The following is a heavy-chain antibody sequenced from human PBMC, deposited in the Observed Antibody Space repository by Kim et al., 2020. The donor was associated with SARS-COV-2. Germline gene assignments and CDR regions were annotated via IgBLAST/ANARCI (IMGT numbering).Heavy chain of an antibody. CDR2: GEGT. J-gene: IGHJ4*02. CDR3: AKWENGFY. V-gene: IGHV3-23*01. D-gene: IGHD1-26*01. Sequence: GEGTTDADSVKGRFTVSSDKSKNTLSLQMDSLRVEDTAVYYCAKWENGFYWGQGTLVSVSS.